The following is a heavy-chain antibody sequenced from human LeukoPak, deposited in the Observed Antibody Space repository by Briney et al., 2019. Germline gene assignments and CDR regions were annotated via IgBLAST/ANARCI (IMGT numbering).Heavy chain of an antibody. V-gene: IGHV3-21*05. Sequence: GGSLRLSCAASGFTFSLYAMNWVRPAPGKGLEWVSYINDDSSDIHYAGSVRGRFTISRDDAPKTPYLQLSSLRVEDTAVYYCARDTFQPGLIDSWGQGTLVTVSS. J-gene: IGHJ4*02. CDR3: ARDTFQPGLIDS. CDR1: GFTFSLYA. D-gene: IGHD2-2*01. CDR2: INDDSSDI.